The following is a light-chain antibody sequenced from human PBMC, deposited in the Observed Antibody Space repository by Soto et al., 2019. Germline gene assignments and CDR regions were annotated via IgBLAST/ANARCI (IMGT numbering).Light chain of an antibody. CDR2: AVS. CDR1: SSDVGGYNY. V-gene: IGLV2-14*01. J-gene: IGLJ1*01. Sequence: QSLLPQPSSVSGAPVHSVTISCTGTSSDVGGYNYVSWYQQHPGKAPKLMIYAVSNRPSGVSNRFSGSKSGNTATLTISGLQAEEAADYYCCSYTVSGTYVFGPGTKVTVL. CDR3: CSYTVSGTYV.